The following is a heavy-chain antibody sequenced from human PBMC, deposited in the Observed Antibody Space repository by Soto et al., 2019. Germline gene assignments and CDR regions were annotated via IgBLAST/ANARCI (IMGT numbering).Heavy chain of an antibody. CDR1: GFTFNNFA. V-gene: IGHV3-23*01. J-gene: IGHJ4*02. CDR3: AKNIHSSSGSDY. Sequence: GGSLRLSCAATGFTFNNFAMNWVRQGPGKGLEWVSGISGGGDATRYADSVKGRFTISRDNAESMVYLDMYSLIPDDTAIYYCAKNIHSSSGSDYWGQGTPVIVSS. CDR2: ISGGGDAT. D-gene: IGHD6-6*01.